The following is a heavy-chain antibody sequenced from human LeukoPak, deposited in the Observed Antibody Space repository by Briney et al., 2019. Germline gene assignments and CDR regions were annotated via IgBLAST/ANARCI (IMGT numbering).Heavy chain of an antibody. J-gene: IGHJ4*02. CDR1: GFTFSSFA. CDR2: FSESGGRT. V-gene: IGHV3-23*01. CDR3: ARQIGYCSSGTCYFDF. Sequence: PGGSLRLSCAASGFTFSSFAMSWVRQAPGKGLEWVSIFSESGGRTYYADSVKGRFTISRDKSKNTLYLQMNSLRAEDTAVYYCARQIGYCSSGTCYFDFWGQGSLVTVSS. D-gene: IGHD2-15*01.